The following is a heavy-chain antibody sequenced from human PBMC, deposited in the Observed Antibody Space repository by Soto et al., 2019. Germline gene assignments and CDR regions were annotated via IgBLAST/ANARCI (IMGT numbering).Heavy chain of an antibody. Sequence: GGSLRLSCAASGFTFSSYAMHWVRQAPGKGLEWVAVISYDGSNKYYADSVKGRFTISRDNSKNTLYLQMNSLRAEDTAVYYCAREGSYDSSGYYFDYWGQGTLVTVSS. V-gene: IGHV3-30*04. CDR2: ISYDGSNK. J-gene: IGHJ4*02. CDR1: GFTFSSYA. D-gene: IGHD3-22*01. CDR3: AREGSYDSSGYYFDY.